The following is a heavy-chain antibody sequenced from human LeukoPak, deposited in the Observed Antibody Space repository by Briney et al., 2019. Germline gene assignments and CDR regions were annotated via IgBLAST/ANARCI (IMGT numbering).Heavy chain of an antibody. V-gene: IGHV1-2*06. CDR2: INPNSGGT. CDR1: GYTFTGYY. CDR3: ARVGAAGSGWRN. J-gene: IGHJ4*02. Sequence: GASVKVSCKASGYTFTGYYMHWVRQAPGQGLEWMGRINPNSGGTNYAQKFQGRVTMTRDTSISTAYMELSRLRSDDTAVYYCARVGAAGSGWRNWGQETLVTVSS. D-gene: IGHD6-19*01.